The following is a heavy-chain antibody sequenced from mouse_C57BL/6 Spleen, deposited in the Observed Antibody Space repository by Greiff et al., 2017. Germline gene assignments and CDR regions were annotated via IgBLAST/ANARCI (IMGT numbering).Heavy chain of an antibody. J-gene: IGHJ2*01. V-gene: IGHV5-17*01. CDR3: ARENGNYGDYFDY. D-gene: IGHD2-1*01. CDR2: ISSGSSTI. Sequence: EVQLVESGGGLVKPGGSLKLSCAASGFTFSDYGMHWVRQAPEKGLEWVAYISSGSSTIYYADTVKGRFTISRDNAKNTLFLQMTRLRSEDTAMYYCARENGNYGDYFDYWGQGTTLTVSS. CDR1: GFTFSDYG.